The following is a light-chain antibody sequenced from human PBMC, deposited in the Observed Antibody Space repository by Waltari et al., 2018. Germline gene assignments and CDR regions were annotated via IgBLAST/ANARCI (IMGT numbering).Light chain of an antibody. Sequence: EIVLTQSPGTLSLSPGDRATLSCRASHFVSSNYLAWYQQKPGQTPRLLIYDASARATGIADRFSGSGSGTDFTLTISRLEPEDFAVYYYQQYGNSPLTFGGGTKVE. J-gene: IGKJ4*01. CDR1: HFVSSNY. CDR2: DAS. CDR3: QQYGNSPLT. V-gene: IGKV3-20*01.